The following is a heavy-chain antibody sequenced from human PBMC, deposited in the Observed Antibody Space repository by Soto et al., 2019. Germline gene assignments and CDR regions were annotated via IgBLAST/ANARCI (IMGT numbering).Heavy chain of an antibody. CDR3: ARDHGPRGAFDF. J-gene: IGHJ3*01. CDR1: GGSISSRGFY. V-gene: IGHV4-31*03. CDR2: ISYSGTT. Sequence: SETLSLTCTVSGGSISSRGFYWDWIRQHPGEGLEWIGYISYSGTTNYNPSLKSRVTISVDTSNNQLSLKLSSVTAADTAVCYCARDHGPRGAFDFWGQGTMVTVSS. D-gene: IGHD3-10*01.